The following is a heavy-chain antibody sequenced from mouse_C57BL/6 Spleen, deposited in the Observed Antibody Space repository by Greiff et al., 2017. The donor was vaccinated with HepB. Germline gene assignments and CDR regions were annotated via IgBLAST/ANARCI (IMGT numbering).Heavy chain of an antibody. Sequence: QVQLQQSGAELVRPGTSVKVSCKASGYAFTNYLIEWVKQRPGQGLEWIGVINPGSGDTNYTEKFKGKATLTADKSSSTAYMQLSSLTSEDSAVYFCARSPSWDGKFAYWGQGTLVTVSA. D-gene: IGHD4-1*01. CDR2: INPGSGDT. J-gene: IGHJ3*01. CDR3: ARSPSWDGKFAY. V-gene: IGHV1-54*01. CDR1: GYAFTNYL.